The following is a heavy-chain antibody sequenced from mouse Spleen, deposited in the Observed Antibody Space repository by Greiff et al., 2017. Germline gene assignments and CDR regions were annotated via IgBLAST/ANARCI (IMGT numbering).Heavy chain of an antibody. CDR2: ISSGGGNT. D-gene: IGHD2-1*01. CDR3: ARHRGNSFAY. Sequence: DVKLVESGGGLVKPGGSLNLSCAASGFTFSSYAMSWVRQTPEKRLEWVATISSGGGNTYYPDSVKGRFTISRDNAKNTLYLQMSSLKSEDTAMYYCARHRGNSFAYWGQGTLVTVSA. V-gene: IGHV5-9*04. CDR1: GFTFSSYA. J-gene: IGHJ3*01.